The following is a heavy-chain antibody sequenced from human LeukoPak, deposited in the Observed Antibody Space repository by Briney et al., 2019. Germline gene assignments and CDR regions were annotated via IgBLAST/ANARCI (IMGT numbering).Heavy chain of an antibody. D-gene: IGHD2-2*01. CDR1: GYTFTSYG. J-gene: IGHJ3*02. CDR3: ARVSPAAMEAFDI. Sequence: ASVEVSCKASGYTFTSYGISWVRQAPGQGLEWMGWIGAYNGNTNYAQKLQGRVTMTTDTSTSTAYMELRSLRSDDTAVYYCARVSPAAMEAFDIWGQGTMVTVSS. CDR2: IGAYNGNT. V-gene: IGHV1-18*01.